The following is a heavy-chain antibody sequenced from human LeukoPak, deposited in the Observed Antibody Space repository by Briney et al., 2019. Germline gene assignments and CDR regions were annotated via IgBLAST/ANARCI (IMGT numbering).Heavy chain of an antibody. CDR2: IYWNDDI. D-gene: IGHD4-17*01. CDR3: AHRGDGDYEGIFDR. Sequence: ESGPTLEKPTQTLTLTCTYSGFSLSANGMGVGWIRQHPGRALEWLALIYWNDDIRYSPSLKSRLTITKDTSKNQVVLTMTNMDPVDAATYYCAHRGDGDYEGIFDRWGQGTLVTVSS. V-gene: IGHV2-5*01. J-gene: IGHJ4*02. CDR1: GFSLSANGMG.